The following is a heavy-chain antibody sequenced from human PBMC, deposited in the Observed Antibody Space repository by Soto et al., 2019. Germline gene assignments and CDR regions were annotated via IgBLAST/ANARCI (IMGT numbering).Heavy chain of an antibody. CDR1: GGSISSYY. CDR3: ARGRYCTNGVCYTDRLYYYYYYMDV. D-gene: IGHD2-8*01. CDR2: IYYSGST. Sequence: SETLSLTCTVSGGSISSYYWSWIRQPSGKGLEWIGYIYYSGSTNYNPSLKSRVTISVDTSKNQFSLKLSSVTAADTAVYYCARGRYCTNGVCYTDRLYYYYYYMDVWGKGTTVTVSS. V-gene: IGHV4-59*01. J-gene: IGHJ6*03.